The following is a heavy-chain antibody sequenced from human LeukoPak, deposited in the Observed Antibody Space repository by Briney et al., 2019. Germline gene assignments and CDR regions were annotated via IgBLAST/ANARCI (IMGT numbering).Heavy chain of an antibody. J-gene: IGHJ5*02. Sequence: SETLSLTCAVSGDSISSDYYWAWIRQPPGKGLEWIASIHHSGNTAYNPSLRSRVTISVDSSKNQFSLKVTSVSAADAAVYFCARDVRDRGSSWGQRILVIVSS. D-gene: IGHD3-10*02. CDR2: IHHSGNT. V-gene: IGHV4-38-2*02. CDR3: ARDVRDRGSS. CDR1: GDSISSDYY.